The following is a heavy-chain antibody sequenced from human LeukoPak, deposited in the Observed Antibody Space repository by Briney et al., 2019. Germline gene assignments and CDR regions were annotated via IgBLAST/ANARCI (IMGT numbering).Heavy chain of an antibody. CDR2: IYYSGST. Sequence: PSETLSLTCTVSGGSISSYYWSWIRQPPGKGLEWIGYIYYSGSTNYNPSLKSRVTISVDTSKNQFSLKLSSVTAADTAVYYCARDHSSGWYVPLYWGQGTLVTVSS. D-gene: IGHD6-19*01. J-gene: IGHJ4*02. CDR1: GGSISSYY. V-gene: IGHV4-59*12. CDR3: ARDHSSGWYVPLY.